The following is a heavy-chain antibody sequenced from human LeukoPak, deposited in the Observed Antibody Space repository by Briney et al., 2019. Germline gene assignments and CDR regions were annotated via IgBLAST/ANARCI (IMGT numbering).Heavy chain of an antibody. CDR1: GFTFSSYW. J-gene: IGHJ4*02. V-gene: IGHV3-7*04. CDR3: ARVPHVLRYFDWYSV. CDR2: IKQDGSEK. Sequence: PGGSLRLSCAAPGFTFSSYWMSWVRQAPGKGLEWVANIKQDGSEKYYVDSVKGRFTISRDNAKNSLYLQMNSLRAEDTAVYYCARVPHVLRYFDWYSVWGQGTLVTVSS. D-gene: IGHD3-9*01.